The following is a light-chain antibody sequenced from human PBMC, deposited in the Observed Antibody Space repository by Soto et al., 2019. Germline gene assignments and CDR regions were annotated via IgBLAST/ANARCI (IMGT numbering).Light chain of an antibody. V-gene: IGLV6-57*04. CDR1: GGSIANHY. CDR2: EDN. CDR3: QSFDSTSVV. Sequence: NFMLTQPHSVSESPGKTVTISCTRSGGSIANHYVQWYQQRPGSAPTTVIYEDNQRPSGLPDRFSGSIDSSSNSASLTLSVLKTEDEADYFCQSFDSTSVVFGGGTKLTVL. J-gene: IGLJ3*02.